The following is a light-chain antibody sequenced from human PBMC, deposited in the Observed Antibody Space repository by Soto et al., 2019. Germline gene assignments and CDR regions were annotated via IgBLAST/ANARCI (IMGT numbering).Light chain of an antibody. Sequence: DIQMTQSPPSLSASVGDRVTITCRASQSISVWLAWYQQKAGKAPNLLIYKASRLESGVPSRFSGSGSETEFTLTISSLQPDDFATYYCQQYNSYRWTFGQGTKVDIK. V-gene: IGKV1-5*03. CDR2: KAS. CDR3: QQYNSYRWT. CDR1: QSISVW. J-gene: IGKJ1*01.